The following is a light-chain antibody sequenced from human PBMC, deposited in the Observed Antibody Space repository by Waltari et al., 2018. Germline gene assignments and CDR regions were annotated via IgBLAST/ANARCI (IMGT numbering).Light chain of an antibody. CDR2: GAS. CDR1: QSVSRT. CDR3: QHYVRLPAT. Sequence: SCRASQSVSRTLAWYQQKPGQAPKLLIYGASIRATGIPDRFTCSGSGTDFSLTISSLEPEDFAIYFCQHYVRLPATFGQGTKVEIK. V-gene: IGKV3-20*01. J-gene: IGKJ1*01.